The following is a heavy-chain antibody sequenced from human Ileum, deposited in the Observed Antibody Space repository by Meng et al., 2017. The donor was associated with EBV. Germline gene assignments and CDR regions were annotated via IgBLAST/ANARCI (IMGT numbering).Heavy chain of an antibody. J-gene: IGHJ4*02. V-gene: IGHV1-18*04. CDR3: AREADGATFDY. CDR1: GYTYTHHG. CDR2: ISAYNGDT. D-gene: IGHD1-26*01. Sequence: QFQLVQSGAEVRKPGASVKVSCKASGYTYTHHGIGWVRHVPGQGLEWMGWISAYNGDTIYGQKFQGRVAVTTDASTNTAYMELRSLRSDDTAVYYCAREADGATFDYWGQGTLVTVSS.